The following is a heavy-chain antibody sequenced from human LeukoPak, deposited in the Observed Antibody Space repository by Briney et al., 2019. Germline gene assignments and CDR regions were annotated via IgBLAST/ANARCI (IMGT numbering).Heavy chain of an antibody. D-gene: IGHD6-19*01. Sequence: GGSLRLSCAASGFTFSNYAMSWVRQAPGKGLERVSAISCSSSNTYYADSVKGRFTISRDNSKNTLYLQMNSLRAEDTAVYYCAKEIAVAEKKEGFDYWGQGTLVTVSS. CDR1: GFTFSNYA. V-gene: IGHV3-23*01. CDR2: ISCSSSNT. J-gene: IGHJ4*02. CDR3: AKEIAVAEKKEGFDY.